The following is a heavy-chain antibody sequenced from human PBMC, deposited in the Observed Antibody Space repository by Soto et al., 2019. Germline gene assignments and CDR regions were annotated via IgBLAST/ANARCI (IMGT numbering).Heavy chain of an antibody. V-gene: IGHV1-18*01. D-gene: IGHD2-2*01. CDR1: GYTFTSYG. Sequence: ASVKVSCKASGYTFTSYGISWVRQAPGQGLEWMGWISAYNGNTNYAQKLQGRVTMTTDTSTSTAYMELRSLRSDDTAVYYCATSPPNPYCSSTSCYVRDASDIWGQGTMVTVSS. CDR3: ATSPPNPYCSSTSCYVRDASDI. J-gene: IGHJ3*02. CDR2: ISAYNGNT.